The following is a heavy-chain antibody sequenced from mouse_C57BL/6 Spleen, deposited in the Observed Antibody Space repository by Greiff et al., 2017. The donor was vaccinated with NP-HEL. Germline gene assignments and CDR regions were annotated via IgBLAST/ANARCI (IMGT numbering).Heavy chain of an antibody. J-gene: IGHJ4*01. CDR2: IYPSDSET. CDR3: ARGGPYYSNFYAMDY. V-gene: IGHV1-61*01. CDR1: GYTFTSYW. Sequence: QVQLQQPGAALVRPGSSVKLSCKASGYTFTSYWMDWVKQRPGQGLEWIGNIYPSDSETHYNQKFKDKATLTVDKSSSTAYMQLSSLTSEDSAVYYCARGGPYYSNFYAMDYWGQGTSVTVSS. D-gene: IGHD2-5*01.